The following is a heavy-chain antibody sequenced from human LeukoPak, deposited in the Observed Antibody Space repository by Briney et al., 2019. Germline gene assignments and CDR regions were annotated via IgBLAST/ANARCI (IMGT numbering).Heavy chain of an antibody. J-gene: IGHJ4*02. CDR2: IYYSGST. Sequence: PSETLSLACAVSGASVSSGSYYWNWIRQPPGKGLEWIGYIYYSGSTNYNPSLKSRVTISVDTSKNQFSLKLSSVTAADTAVYYCARSEKFFSDYWGQGTLVTVSS. CDR3: ARSEKFFSDY. V-gene: IGHV4-61*01. CDR1: GASVSSGSYY.